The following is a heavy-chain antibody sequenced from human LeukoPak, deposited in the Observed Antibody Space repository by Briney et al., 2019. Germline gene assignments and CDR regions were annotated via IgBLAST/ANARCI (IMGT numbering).Heavy chain of an antibody. V-gene: IGHV4-34*01. CDR1: GGSFSGYY. J-gene: IGHJ4*02. CDR2: INHSGST. D-gene: IGHD3-10*02. Sequence: SETLSLTCAVYGGSFSGYYWSWTRQPPRKGLEWIGEINHSGSTNYNTSLKSRVTISVDTSKNQFSLKLSSVTAADTAVYYCARLSGELAFDYWGQGTLVTVSS. CDR3: ARLSGELAFDY.